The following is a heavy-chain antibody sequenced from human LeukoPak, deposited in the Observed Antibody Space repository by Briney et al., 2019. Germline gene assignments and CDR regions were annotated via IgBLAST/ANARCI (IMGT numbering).Heavy chain of an antibody. CDR3: ARAEGLRPGAAPSW. J-gene: IGHJ4*02. CDR2: INAGNGNT. CDR1: GHTFTNYG. Sequence: ASVKVSCKASGHTFTNYGITWVRQAPGQRLEWMGWINAGNGNTKYSQEFQGRVTITRDTSARTPYMELSTQSSEHMAVYYCARAEGLRPGAAPSWGGQATLVSVSA. V-gene: IGHV1-3*03. D-gene: IGHD2-15*01.